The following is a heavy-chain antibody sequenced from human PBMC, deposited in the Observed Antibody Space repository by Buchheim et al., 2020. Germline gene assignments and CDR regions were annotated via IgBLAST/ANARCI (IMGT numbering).Heavy chain of an antibody. CDR1: GFTFSSYE. V-gene: IGHV3-48*03. Sequence: EVQLVESGGGLVQPGGSLRLSCAASGFTFSSYEMNWVRQAPGKGLEWVSYISSSGSTIYYADSVKGRFTISRDNPKNSLYLQMNSLRAEDTAVYYCARAPPRTAKFGYYDSSGYDPINFDYWGQGTL. CDR3: ARAPPRTAKFGYYDSSGYDPINFDY. D-gene: IGHD3-22*01. CDR2: ISSSGSTI. J-gene: IGHJ4*02.